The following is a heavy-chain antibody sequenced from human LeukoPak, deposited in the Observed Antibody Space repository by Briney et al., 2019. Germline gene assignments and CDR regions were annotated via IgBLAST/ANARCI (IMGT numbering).Heavy chain of an antibody. D-gene: IGHD2-2*01. J-gene: IGHJ6*03. CDR1: GYTFTSYG. CDR2: ISAYNGNT. CDR3: ARSPMAVVPAAVYYCYMDV. Sequence: ASVKVSCKASGYTFTSYGISWVRQAPGQGLEWMGWISAYNGNTNYAQKLQGRVTMTTDTSTSTAYMELRSLRSDDTAVYYCARSPMAVVPAAVYYCYMDVWGKGTTVTVSS. V-gene: IGHV1-18*01.